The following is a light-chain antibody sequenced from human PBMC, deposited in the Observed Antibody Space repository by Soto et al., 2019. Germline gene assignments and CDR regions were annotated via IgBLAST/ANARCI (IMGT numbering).Light chain of an antibody. CDR3: QQYGYSSFT. CDR1: QSVSNNY. Sequence: EIVLTQSPGTVSLSPGQRATLSCRASQSVSNNYLAWYQQKPGQAPRLLIYGASNRATDIPDKFSGSGSGTDFTLTISRLEPEDFAMYYCQQYGYSSFTFGQGTKLEI. V-gene: IGKV3-20*01. J-gene: IGKJ2*01. CDR2: GAS.